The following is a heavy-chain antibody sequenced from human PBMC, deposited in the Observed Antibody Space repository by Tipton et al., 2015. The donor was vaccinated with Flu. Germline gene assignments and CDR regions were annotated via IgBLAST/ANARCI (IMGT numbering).Heavy chain of an antibody. D-gene: IGHD3-16*01. CDR3: ARRGWGYVWGRALKEYYFDY. CDR2: IKQDGSEK. Sequence: SLRLSCAASGFTFSSYWMSWVRQAPGKGLEWVANIKQDGSEKYYVDSVKGRFTISRDNAKNSLYLQVNSLRAEDTAVYYCARRGWGYVWGRALKEYYFDYWGQGTLVTVSS. J-gene: IGHJ4*02. CDR1: GFTFSSYW. V-gene: IGHV3-7*01.